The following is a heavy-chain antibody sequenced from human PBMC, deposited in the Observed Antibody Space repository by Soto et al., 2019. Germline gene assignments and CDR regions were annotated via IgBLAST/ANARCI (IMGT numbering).Heavy chain of an antibody. D-gene: IGHD1-1*01. CDR2: INPNSGGT. CDR3: ARGMRVYNWNDSTLVPSDYYYYGMDV. Sequence: GASVKVSCKASGYTFTGYYMHWVRQAPGQGLEWMGWINPNSGGTNYAQKFQGWVTMTRDTSISTAYMELSRLRSDDTAVYYCARGMRVYNWNDSTLVPSDYYYYGMDVWGQGTTVTVSS. CDR1: GYTFTGYY. J-gene: IGHJ6*02. V-gene: IGHV1-2*04.